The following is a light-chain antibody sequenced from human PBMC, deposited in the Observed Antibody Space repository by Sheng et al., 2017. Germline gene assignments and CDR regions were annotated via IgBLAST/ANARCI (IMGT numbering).Light chain of an antibody. CDR1: QDIRNS. V-gene: IGKV1-17*03. CDR2: STS. CDR3: LQHKTYPLS. J-gene: IGKJ4*01. Sequence: DIQMTQSPSAVSASVGDRVTITCRASQDIRNSLAWFQHKPGTVPQRLIYSTSSLQSGVPSRFSGSGSGAEFTLTISSLQPEDFATYYCLQHKTYPLSFGVGTKVEI.